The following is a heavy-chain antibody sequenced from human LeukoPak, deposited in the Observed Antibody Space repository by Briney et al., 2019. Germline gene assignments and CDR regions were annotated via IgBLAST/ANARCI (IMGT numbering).Heavy chain of an antibody. V-gene: IGHV3-30*04. CDR2: ISYDGSNK. J-gene: IGHJ4*02. D-gene: IGHD3-9*01. CDR3: AREDDGILTGSYYFDY. CDR1: GFTSSSYA. Sequence: GGPLRLSCAASGFTSSSYAMHWVRQAPGKGLEWVAVISYDGSNKYYADSVKGRFTISRDNSKNTLYLQMNSLRAEDTAVYYCAREDDGILTGSYYFDYWGQGTLVTVSS.